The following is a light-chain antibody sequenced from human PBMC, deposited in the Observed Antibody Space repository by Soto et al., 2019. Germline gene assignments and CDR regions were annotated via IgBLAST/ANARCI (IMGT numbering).Light chain of an antibody. J-gene: IGKJ1*01. Sequence: EIVMTQSPATLSVSPGESVTLSCRASQSVSSNLAWYQQKPGQAPRLLIYGASTRATGIPARFSGSGSGTEFTLTISSLQSEDFAVYYCQHYNNWPRTFGQGTKVEIK. CDR2: GAS. CDR1: QSVSSN. V-gene: IGKV3-15*01. CDR3: QHYNNWPRT.